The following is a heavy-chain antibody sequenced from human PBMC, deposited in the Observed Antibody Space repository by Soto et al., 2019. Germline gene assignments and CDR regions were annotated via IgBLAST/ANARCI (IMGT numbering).Heavy chain of an antibody. CDR1: GFTFSSYG. Sequence: QVQLVESGGGVVQPGRSLRLSCAASGFTFSSYGMHWVRQAPGKGLEWVAVISYDGSNKYYADSVKGRFTISRDNSKNTLYLQMNRLRAEDTAVYYCAKDRGTGTGGRYYYGMDVWGQGTTVTVSS. D-gene: IGHD1-1*01. J-gene: IGHJ6*02. V-gene: IGHV3-30*18. CDR3: AKDRGTGTGGRYYYGMDV. CDR2: ISYDGSNK.